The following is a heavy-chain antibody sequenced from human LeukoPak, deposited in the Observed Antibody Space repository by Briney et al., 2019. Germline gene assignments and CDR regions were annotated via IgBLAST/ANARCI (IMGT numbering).Heavy chain of an antibody. CDR2: ISPAGDT. V-gene: IGHV3-13*01. CDR3: AGKSGSYGRAFDI. CDR1: GFTFSSCE. J-gene: IGHJ3*02. D-gene: IGHD1-26*01. Sequence: GGSLRLSCGASGFTFSSCEMQGVGHATPKDLQWVSAISPAGDTYAPDSVKGRFTISRENAKNSLYLQMNSLRAGDTAVYYCAGKSGSYGRAFDIWGQGTMVSVSS.